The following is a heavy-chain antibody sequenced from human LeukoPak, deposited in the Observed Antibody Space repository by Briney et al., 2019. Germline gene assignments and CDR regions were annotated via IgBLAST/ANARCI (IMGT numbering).Heavy chain of an antibody. Sequence: ASVKVSCKASGYTFTSYYMHWVRQAPGQGLEWMGIINPSGGSTNYAQKLQGRVTMTTDTSTSTAYMELRSLRSDDTAVYYCARAGSGSSRFFDYWGQGTLVTVSS. CDR2: INPSGGST. CDR3: ARAGSGSSRFFDY. J-gene: IGHJ4*02. CDR1: GYTFTSYY. D-gene: IGHD3-10*01. V-gene: IGHV1-46*01.